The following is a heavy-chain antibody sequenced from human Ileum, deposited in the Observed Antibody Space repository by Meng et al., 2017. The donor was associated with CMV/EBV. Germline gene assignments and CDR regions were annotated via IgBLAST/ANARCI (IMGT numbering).Heavy chain of an antibody. CDR2: IHYNGST. CDR3: AKDLAVLRYLDWDYYYYGLDV. V-gene: IGHV4-39*07. CDR1: GVSISGSSYY. D-gene: IGHD3-9*01. J-gene: IGHJ6*02. Sequence: SETLSLTCSVSGVSISGSSYYWCWIRQPPGKGLEWIGSIHYNGSTYYNPSLKSRVTILVDASKNEVSLKLSSVTAADTAIYYCAKDLAVLRYLDWDYYYYGLDVWGQGTTVTVSS.